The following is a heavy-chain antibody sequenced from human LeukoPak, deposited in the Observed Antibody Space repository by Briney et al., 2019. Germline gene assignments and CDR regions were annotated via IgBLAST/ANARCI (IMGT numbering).Heavy chain of an antibody. D-gene: IGHD2-2*01. V-gene: IGHV1-69*05. CDR2: IIPIFGTA. CDR1: GGTFSSYA. Sequence: SVKVSCKASGGTFSSYAISWVRQAPGQGLEWMGGIIPIFGTANYAQKFQGRVTITTDESTSTAYMELRSLRSDDTAVYYCARDTYCSSTSCFPYYMDVWGTGTSVTVSS. CDR3: ARDTYCSSTSCFPYYMDV. J-gene: IGHJ6*03.